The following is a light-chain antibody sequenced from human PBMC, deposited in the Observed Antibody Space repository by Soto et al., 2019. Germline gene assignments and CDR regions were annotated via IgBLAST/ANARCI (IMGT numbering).Light chain of an antibody. Sequence: QSALTQPRSVSGSPGQSVTISCTGSSSDVGGYNYVSWYQQHPGKAPKLMIFEGTNRPSGISNRFSGSKSGNTASLTISGLQAEDEAIYFCSSSTNTNTLVIFGGGTKLTVL. J-gene: IGLJ2*01. CDR3: SSSTNTNTLVI. CDR2: EGT. CDR1: SSDVGGYNY. V-gene: IGLV2-14*01.